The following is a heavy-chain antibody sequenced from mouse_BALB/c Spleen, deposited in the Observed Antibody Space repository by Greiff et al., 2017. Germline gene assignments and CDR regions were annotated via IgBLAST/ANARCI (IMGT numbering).Heavy chain of an antibody. Sequence: EVQLVESGPELVKPGASVKMSCKASGYTFTSYVMHWVKQKPGQGLEWIGYINPYNDGTKYNEKFKGKATLTSDKSSSTAYMELSSLTSEDSAVYYCAREENWARFAYWGQGTLVTVSA. D-gene: IGHD4-1*01. CDR1: GYTFTSYV. CDR2: INPYNDGT. CDR3: AREENWARFAY. V-gene: IGHV1-14*01. J-gene: IGHJ3*01.